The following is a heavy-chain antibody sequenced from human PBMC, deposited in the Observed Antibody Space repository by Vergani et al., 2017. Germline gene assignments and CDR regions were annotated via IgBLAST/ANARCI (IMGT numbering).Heavy chain of an antibody. J-gene: IGHJ5*02. Sequence: QVQLQESGPGLVKSSETLSLICSVSFDSIRNFYCNWIRQPPGKGLEWIGSIHYSENTNYNPSLNTRVTISVHTSKNQFSLTLTSVTAADTAVYYCASDTHSGQRADRWGQGILVTVTS. V-gene: IGHV4-59*01. D-gene: IGHD6-19*01. CDR3: ASDTHSGQRADR. CDR1: FDSIRNFY. CDR2: IHYSENT.